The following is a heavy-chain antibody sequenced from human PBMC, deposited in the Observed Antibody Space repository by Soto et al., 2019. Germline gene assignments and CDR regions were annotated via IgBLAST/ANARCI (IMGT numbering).Heavy chain of an antibody. CDR2: MYYSGSS. J-gene: IGHJ6*03. CDR1: GGSISSYY. V-gene: IGHV4-59*01. Sequence: QVQLQESGPGLVKPSETLSLTCTVSGGSISSYYWSWIRQPPGKGLEWIGYMYYSGSSNYNPSLKSRVTISVDTSKNQFSLKLTSVTAADTAVYYCAREEGWYMDVWGKGTTVTVSS. CDR3: AREEGWYMDV.